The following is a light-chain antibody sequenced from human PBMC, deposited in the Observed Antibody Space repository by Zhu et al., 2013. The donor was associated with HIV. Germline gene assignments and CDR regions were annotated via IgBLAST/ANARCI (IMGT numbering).Light chain of an antibody. J-gene: IGKJ3*01. CDR2: AAS. CDR1: QTISNS. Sequence: DIQMTQSPSSLSASVGNRVTISCRASQTISNSLNWYQQKPGKAPKVLIYAASSLQSGVPSRFSGSGSGTDFTLTISSLQLEDFATYYCQQSYSTPFTFGPGTKVDIK. CDR3: QQSYSTPFT. V-gene: IGKV1-39*01.